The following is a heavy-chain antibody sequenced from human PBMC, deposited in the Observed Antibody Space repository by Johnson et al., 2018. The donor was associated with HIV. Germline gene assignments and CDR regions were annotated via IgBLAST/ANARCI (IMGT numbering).Heavy chain of an antibody. Sequence: VQLVESGGGLVQPGGSLRLSCAASGFTFSSYDMHWVRQTTGEGLEWVSGIGSAGDTFYPGSLKGRFTISRENAKNSLNLQMNSLRAEDTALYYCVKGRSSSGTDAFDIWGQGTMVTVSS. CDR3: VKGRSSSGTDAFDI. J-gene: IGHJ3*02. D-gene: IGHD6-6*01. V-gene: IGHV3-13*01. CDR1: GFTFSSYD. CDR2: IGSAGDT.